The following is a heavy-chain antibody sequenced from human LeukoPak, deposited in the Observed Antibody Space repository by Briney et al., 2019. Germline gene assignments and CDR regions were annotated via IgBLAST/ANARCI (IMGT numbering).Heavy chain of an antibody. CDR3: ARWHSHGRYFDY. CDR1: GGSISSYY. CDR2: IYYSGST. J-gene: IGHJ4*02. V-gene: IGHV4-59*01. Sequence: SETLSLTCTVSGGSISSYYWSWIRRPPGKGLEWIGYIYYSGSTNYNPSLKSRVTISVDTSKNQFSLKLTSATAADTAVYYCARWHSHGRYFDYWGQGALVTVSS. D-gene: IGHD2-21*01.